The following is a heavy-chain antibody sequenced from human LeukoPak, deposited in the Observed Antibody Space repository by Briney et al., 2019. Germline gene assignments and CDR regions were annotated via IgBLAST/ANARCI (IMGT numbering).Heavy chain of an antibody. V-gene: IGHV3-7*01. CDR1: GFSFSSYW. J-gene: IGHJ6*02. Sequence: PGKSLRLSCAASGFSFSSYWVSWVRQAPGKGLEWVASIRQDGSVKHYVDSVKGRFTISRENAKNSLYLQMNILRAEDTAVYYCATSYGDYGMDVWGQGTTVTVSS. CDR3: ATSYGDYGMDV. D-gene: IGHD4-17*01. CDR2: IRQDGSVK.